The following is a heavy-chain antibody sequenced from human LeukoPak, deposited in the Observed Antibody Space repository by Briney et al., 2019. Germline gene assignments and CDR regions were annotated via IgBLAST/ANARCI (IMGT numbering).Heavy chain of an antibody. CDR2: ISGRGGST. V-gene: IGHV3-23*01. D-gene: IGHD3-22*01. J-gene: IGHJ4*02. CDR3: AKDPPKTYYYDSSGRAVY. CDR1: GFTFSSNA. Sequence: GGSLRLAWAASGFTFSSNAMGWDRQAPGKGLEWVSSISGRGGSTSYADSVKGRFTISRDNSKNTLDLQMNSLRAEDTAVYYCAKDPPKTYYYDSSGRAVYWGQGTLVTVSS.